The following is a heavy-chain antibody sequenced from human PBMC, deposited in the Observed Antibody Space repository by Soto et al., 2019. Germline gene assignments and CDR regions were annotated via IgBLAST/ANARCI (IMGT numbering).Heavy chain of an antibody. CDR1: GFTFSSYG. V-gene: IGHV3-33*01. J-gene: IGHJ6*02. CDR3: ARDAGIAARLYYYCGMDV. CDR2: IWYDGSNK. Sequence: QVQLVESGGGVVQPGRSLRLSCAASGFTFSSYGMHWVRQAPGKGLEWVAVIWYDGSNKYYADSVKGRFTISRDNSKNTLYLQMYSMSAEDTAVYYCARDAGIAARLYYYCGMDVWGQGTTVTVSS. D-gene: IGHD6-6*01.